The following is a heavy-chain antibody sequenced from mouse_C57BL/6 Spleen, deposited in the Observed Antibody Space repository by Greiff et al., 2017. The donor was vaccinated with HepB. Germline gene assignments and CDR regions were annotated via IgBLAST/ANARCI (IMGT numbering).Heavy chain of an antibody. CDR2: INPSSGYT. Sequence: VMLVESGAELARPGASVKMSCKASGYTFTSYTMHWVKQRPGQGLEWIGYINPSSGYTKYNQKFKDKATLTADKSSSTAYMQLSSLTSEDSAVYYCARDYYGSSYFDYWGQGTTLTVSS. D-gene: IGHD1-1*01. CDR3: ARDYYGSSYFDY. V-gene: IGHV1-4*01. J-gene: IGHJ2*01. CDR1: GYTFTSYT.